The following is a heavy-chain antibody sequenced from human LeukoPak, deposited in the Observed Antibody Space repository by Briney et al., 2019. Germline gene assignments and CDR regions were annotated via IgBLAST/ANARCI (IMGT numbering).Heavy chain of an antibody. CDR2: IYYSGST. Sequence: SETLSLTGTVSGGSISSYYWSWIRQPPGQGLEWIGYIYYSGSTNSNPSLKSRVTTSVDTSKNPFSLKMSLVTAADTALYYSGRTNYNPSLKSRVTMSVDTSKNQFSLKLSSVTAADTAVYYCARQGPAGPSYYYYGMDVWGQGTTVTVSS. V-gene: IGHV4-59*08. CDR3: GRTNYNPSLKSRVTMSVDTSKNQFSLKLSSVTAADTAVYYCARQGPAGPSYYYYGMDV. D-gene: IGHD3-10*01. J-gene: IGHJ6*02. CDR1: GGSISSYY.